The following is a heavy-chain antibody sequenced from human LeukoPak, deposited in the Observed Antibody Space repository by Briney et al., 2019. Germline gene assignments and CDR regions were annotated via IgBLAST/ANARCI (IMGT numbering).Heavy chain of an antibody. CDR1: GGSISSGGYS. J-gene: IGHJ3*02. D-gene: IGHD3-10*01. CDR3: ARLGVTQDAFDI. V-gene: IGHV4-30-4*07. Sequence: SETLSLTCAVSGGSISSGGYSWSWIRQPPGKGLEWIGYISSTGSTYYNPSLKSRLSISLDTSKNQFSLNLSSVTAADTAVFYCARLGVTQDAFDIWGQGTMVTVSS. CDR2: ISSTGST.